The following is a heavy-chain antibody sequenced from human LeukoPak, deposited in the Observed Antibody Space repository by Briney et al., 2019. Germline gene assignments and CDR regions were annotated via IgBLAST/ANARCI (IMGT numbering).Heavy chain of an antibody. D-gene: IGHD3-16*01. V-gene: IGHV3-13*01. Sequence: GGSLRLSCAASGFTFSSYDMHWVRQATGKGLEWVSAIGTAGDTYYPGSVRGRFTISRENAKNSLYLQMNSLRAGDMAVYYCARVRWGSALDYWGQGTLVTVSS. CDR1: GFTFSSYD. J-gene: IGHJ4*02. CDR2: IGTAGDT. CDR3: ARVRWGSALDY.